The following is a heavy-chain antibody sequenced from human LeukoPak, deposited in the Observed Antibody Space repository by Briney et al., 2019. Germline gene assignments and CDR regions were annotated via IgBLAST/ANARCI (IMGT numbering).Heavy chain of an antibody. V-gene: IGHV1-18*01. J-gene: IGHJ4*02. D-gene: IGHD6-19*01. CDR3: ARAPGRIAVAGTRIDY. CDR1: GYTFTSYG. Sequence: GASVKVSCKASGYTFTSYGISWVRQAPGQGLEWMGWISAYNGNTNYAQKLQGRVTMTTDTSTSTAYMELRSLRSDDTAVYYCARAPGRIAVAGTRIDYWGQGTLVTVSS. CDR2: ISAYNGNT.